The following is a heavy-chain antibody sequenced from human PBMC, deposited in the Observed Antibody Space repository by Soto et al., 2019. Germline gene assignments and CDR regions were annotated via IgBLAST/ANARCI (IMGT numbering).Heavy chain of an antibody. V-gene: IGHV6-1*01. CDR2: TYYRSEWYN. J-gene: IGHJ6*02. CDR1: GDSVSSDSAA. CDR3: ARDYYYGMDV. Sequence: SQTLSLTCVISGDSVSSDSAAWNWIRQSPSRGLEWLGRTYYRSEWYNDYAVSMKSRIVITPDTSKNQFSLQLNSVTPEDTAVYFCARDYYYGMDVWGQGITVTVSS.